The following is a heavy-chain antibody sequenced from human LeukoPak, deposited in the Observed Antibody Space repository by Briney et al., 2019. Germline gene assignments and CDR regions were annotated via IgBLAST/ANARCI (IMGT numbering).Heavy chain of an antibody. Sequence: GASVKVSCKASGYTFTSYYMHWVRQAPGQGLEWMGIINPSGGSTSYAQKFQGRVTMTRDMSTSTVYMELSSLRSEDTAVYYCARVVGYYDSSGYYPGWFDPWGLGTLVTVSS. CDR3: ARVVGYYDSSGYYPGWFDP. V-gene: IGHV1-46*01. J-gene: IGHJ5*02. CDR1: GYTFTSYY. D-gene: IGHD3-22*01. CDR2: INPSGGST.